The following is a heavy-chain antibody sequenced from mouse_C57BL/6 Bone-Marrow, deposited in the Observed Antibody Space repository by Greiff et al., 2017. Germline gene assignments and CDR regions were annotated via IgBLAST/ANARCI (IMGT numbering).Heavy chain of an antibody. V-gene: IGHV1-85*01. J-gene: IGHJ2*01. CDR2: IYPRDGST. D-gene: IGHD1-1*02. CDR1: GYTFTSYD. CDR3: AREGGVRVYYFDY. Sequence: VQLQESGPELVKPGASVKLSCKASGYTFTSYDINWVKQRPGQGLEWIGWIYPRDGSTKYNEKFKGKATLTVDTSSSTAYMELHSLTSEDSAVYFCAREGGVRVYYFDYWGQGTTLTVSS.